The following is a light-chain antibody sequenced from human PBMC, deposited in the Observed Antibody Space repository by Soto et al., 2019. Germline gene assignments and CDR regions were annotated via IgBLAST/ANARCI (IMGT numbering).Light chain of an antibody. Sequence: DIQMTQSPSSLSASVGDRVTITCQASQDISNYLNWYQQKPGKAPKLLSYDASNLETGVPSRFSGSGSGTDFTLPISSLQPEDIATYYCQQYANLPPYTFGQGTKLEIK. J-gene: IGKJ2*01. CDR3: QQYANLPPYT. CDR1: QDISNY. V-gene: IGKV1-33*01. CDR2: DAS.